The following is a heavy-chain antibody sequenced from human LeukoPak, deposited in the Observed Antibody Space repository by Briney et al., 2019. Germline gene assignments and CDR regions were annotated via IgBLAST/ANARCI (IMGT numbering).Heavy chain of an antibody. CDR1: GFTVSSNY. D-gene: IGHD3-22*01. V-gene: IGHV3-9*03. Sequence: GGSLRLSCAASGFTVSSNYMSWVRQAPGKGLEWVSGISWNSGSIGYADSVKGRFTISRDNAKNSLYLQMNSLRAEDMALYYCAKGSQGWVIANFDYWGQGTLVTVSS. CDR2: ISWNSGSI. J-gene: IGHJ4*02. CDR3: AKGSQGWVIANFDY.